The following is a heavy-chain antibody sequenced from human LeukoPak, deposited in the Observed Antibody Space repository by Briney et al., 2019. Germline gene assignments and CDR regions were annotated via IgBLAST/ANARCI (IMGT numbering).Heavy chain of an antibody. Sequence: SQTLSLTCAISGDSVSSNSAAWNWIRKSPSRGLEWLGRTYYRSKWHNDYSPSVKSRITVNSDTSKNQFSLQLNSVTPEDTAVYYCASLDYYGSGNVNWGQGTLVTVSS. CDR2: TYYRSKWHN. V-gene: IGHV6-1*01. CDR3: ASLDYYGSGNVN. J-gene: IGHJ4*02. CDR1: GDSVSSNSAA. D-gene: IGHD3-10*01.